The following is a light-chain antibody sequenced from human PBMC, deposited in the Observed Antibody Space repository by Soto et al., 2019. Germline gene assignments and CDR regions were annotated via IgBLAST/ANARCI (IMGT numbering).Light chain of an antibody. V-gene: IGKV3-20*01. CDR1: QCVSSSY. Sequence: EIVLTQSPATLSLSPGERATLSCRASQCVSSSYLAWYQQTPGQATRLLIYGASSRATGIPDKVSGSGSGTDFTITISSLEPEEFAVYCCQQYGSSPYTFGQGTKLEIK. J-gene: IGKJ2*01. CDR3: QQYGSSPYT. CDR2: GAS.